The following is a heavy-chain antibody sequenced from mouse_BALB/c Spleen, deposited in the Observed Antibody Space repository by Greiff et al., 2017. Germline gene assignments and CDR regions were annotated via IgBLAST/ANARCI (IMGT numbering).Heavy chain of an antibody. CDR3: ARQDGNYVRYFDY. V-gene: IGHV5-6*02. D-gene: IGHD2-1*01. Sequence: EVMLVESGGDLVKPGGSLKLSCAASGFTFSSYGMSWVRQTPDKRLEWVATISSGGSYTYYPDSVKGRFTISRDNAKNTLYLQMSSLKSEDTAMYYCARQDGNYVRYFDYWGQGTTLTVSS. CDR1: GFTFSSYG. J-gene: IGHJ2*01. CDR2: ISSGGSYT.